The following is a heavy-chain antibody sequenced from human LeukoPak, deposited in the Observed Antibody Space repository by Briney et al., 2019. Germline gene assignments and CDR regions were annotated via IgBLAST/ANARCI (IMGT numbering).Heavy chain of an antibody. CDR1: GFTFSSYS. CDR3: ARGRMITFGGVIAHGAFDI. CDR2: ISSSSSTI. Sequence: PGGSLRLSCAASGFTFSSYSMNWVRQAPGKGLEWVSSISSSSSTIYYADSVKGRFTISRDNAKNSLYLQMNSLRAEDTAVYYCARGRMITFGGVIAHGAFDIWGQGTMVTVSS. J-gene: IGHJ3*02. V-gene: IGHV3-48*04. D-gene: IGHD3-16*02.